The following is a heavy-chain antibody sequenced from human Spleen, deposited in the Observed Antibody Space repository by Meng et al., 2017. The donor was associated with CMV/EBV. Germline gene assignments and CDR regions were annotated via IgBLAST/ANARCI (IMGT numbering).Heavy chain of an antibody. CDR3: ARGEDLYHSYYHAVDV. J-gene: IGHJ6*02. CDR2: INPSSGGT. CDR1: GYTFTGYY. Sequence: ASVKVSCKASGYTFTGYYIHWVRQAPGQGLEWMGWINPSSGGTKYAQRFQGRVTMTRDTSVNTAYMELSRLGFDDTALYSCARGEDLYHSYYHAVDVWGQGTTVTVSS. V-gene: IGHV1-2*02. D-gene: IGHD2-2*02.